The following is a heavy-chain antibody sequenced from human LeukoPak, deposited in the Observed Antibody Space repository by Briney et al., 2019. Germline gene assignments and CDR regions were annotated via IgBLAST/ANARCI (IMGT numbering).Heavy chain of an antibody. Sequence: GSLRLSCAASGFTFSDYYMSWLRQAPGKGLEWVSAISGSGGSTYYADSVKGRFTISRDNSKNTLYLQMNSLRAEDTAVYYCAKGLAMIVVVITLHFDYWGQGTLVTVSS. CDR1: GFTFSDYY. CDR2: ISGSGGST. J-gene: IGHJ4*02. CDR3: AKGLAMIVVVITLHFDY. D-gene: IGHD3-22*01. V-gene: IGHV3-23*01.